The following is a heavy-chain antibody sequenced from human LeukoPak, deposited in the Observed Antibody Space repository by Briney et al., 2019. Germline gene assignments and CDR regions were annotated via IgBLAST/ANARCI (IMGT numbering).Heavy chain of an antibody. D-gene: IGHD2-15*01. CDR1: GFTVSSNY. V-gene: IGHV3-66*01. J-gene: IGHJ3*02. CDR3: ASGGGSLAGAFDI. CDR2: SYSGGST. Sequence: PAGSLSLSCAASGFTVSSNYMSWVRQAPATGLERVSVSYSGGSTYYADSVKRRFTISRDNYKNTLYLQMNSLRAEDTAVYYCASGGGSLAGAFDIWGQGTMVTVS.